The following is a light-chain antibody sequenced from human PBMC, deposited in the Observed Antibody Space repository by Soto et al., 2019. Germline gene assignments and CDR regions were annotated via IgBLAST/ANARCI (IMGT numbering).Light chain of an antibody. CDR2: WAS. CDR1: QSVLYSSNKKNY. V-gene: IGKV4-1*01. CDR3: QQFYSAPFT. Sequence: DIVMTQSPDSLAVSLGERATINCKSSQSVLYSSNKKNYLAWYQHKLGQPPKLLIYWASTRESGVPDRFSGSGSGTDFTLTITSLQAEDVAVYYCQQFYSAPFTFGPGTKLETK. J-gene: IGKJ3*01.